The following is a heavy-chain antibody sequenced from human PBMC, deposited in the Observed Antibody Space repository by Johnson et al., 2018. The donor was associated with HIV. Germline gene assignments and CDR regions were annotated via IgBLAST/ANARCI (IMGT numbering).Heavy chain of an antibody. D-gene: IGHD6-19*01. CDR1: GFTVSSNY. Sequence: EVQLLESGGGLVQPGGSLRLSCAASGFTVSSNYMSWVLQAPGKGLEWVSVIYTGGSTHYADSVKGRFTISRDNSKNTLYLQMKSLGAEDTAVYYCARDYQWLVQDDACDIWGQGTMVTVSS. CDR3: ARDYQWLVQDDACDI. CDR2: IYTGGST. J-gene: IGHJ3*02. V-gene: IGHV3-66*02.